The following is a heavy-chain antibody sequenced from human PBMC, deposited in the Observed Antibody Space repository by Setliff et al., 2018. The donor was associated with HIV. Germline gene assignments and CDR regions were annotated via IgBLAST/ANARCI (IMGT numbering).Heavy chain of an antibody. J-gene: IGHJ4*02. CDR3: ARSPLYSGYGRYYFDY. CDR2: FYYSGNT. D-gene: IGHD5-12*01. V-gene: IGHV4-39*07. CDR1: GGSISSSNYY. Sequence: SETLSLTCSVSGGSISSSNYYGGWIRQPPGKGLEWIGSFYYSGNTYYSPSLKSRVTISIDTSKNQFSLKLSSVTAADTAVYYCARSPLYSGYGRYYFDYWGQGTLVTVSS.